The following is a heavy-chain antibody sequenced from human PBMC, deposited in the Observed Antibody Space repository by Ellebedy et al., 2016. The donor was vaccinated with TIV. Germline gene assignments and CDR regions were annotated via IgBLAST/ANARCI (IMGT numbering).Heavy chain of an antibody. CDR1: GFTVSSNY. J-gene: IGHJ3*02. CDR2: IYSGGST. Sequence: GGSLRLSXAASGFTVSSNYMSWVRQAPGKGLEWVSVIYSGGSTYYADSVKGRFTISRDNSKNTLYLQMNSLRAEDTAVYYCARGGDDFGDDAFDIWGQGTMVTVSS. D-gene: IGHD3-3*01. CDR3: ARGGDDFGDDAFDI. V-gene: IGHV3-53*01.